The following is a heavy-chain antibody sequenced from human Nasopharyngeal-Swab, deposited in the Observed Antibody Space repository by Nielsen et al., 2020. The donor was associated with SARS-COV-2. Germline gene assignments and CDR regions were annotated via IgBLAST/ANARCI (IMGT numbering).Heavy chain of an antibody. CDR3: AREPTYSSGWYGDAFDI. CDR2: ISSSSSYI. V-gene: IGHV3-21*01. J-gene: IGHJ3*02. Sequence: GESLKISCAGSGFSFSSYSMNWVRQAPGKGLEWVSSISSSSSYIYYADSVKGRFTISRDNAKNSLYLQMNSLRAEDTAVYYCAREPTYSSGWYGDAFDIWGQGTMVTVYS. D-gene: IGHD6-19*01. CDR1: GFSFSSYS.